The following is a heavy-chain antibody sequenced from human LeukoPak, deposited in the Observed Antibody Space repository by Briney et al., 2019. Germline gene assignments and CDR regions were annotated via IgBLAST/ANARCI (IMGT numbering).Heavy chain of an antibody. Sequence: SETLSLTCAVYGGSFSGYYWSWIRQPPGKGLEWIGEINHSGSTNYNPSLKGRVTISVDTSKNQFSLKLSSVTAADTAVYYCARATTRRAGGDCYSHWGQGTLVTVSS. V-gene: IGHV4-34*01. J-gene: IGHJ4*02. D-gene: IGHD2-21*02. CDR1: GGSFSGYY. CDR2: INHSGST. CDR3: ARATTRRAGGDCYSH.